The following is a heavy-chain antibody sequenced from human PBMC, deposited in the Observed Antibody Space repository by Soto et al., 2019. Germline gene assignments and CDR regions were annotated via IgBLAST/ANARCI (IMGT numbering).Heavy chain of an antibody. Sequence: EVQLVESGGGLVQPGGSLRLSCAASGFTFRNYWMHWVRQAPGKGLVWVSRVNSDGDTTYYADSVKGRFTISRDNAKNTLHLQMNSVGAEDTAVYYCASNYAYAEGYYFYGIDVWGQGTTVTVSS. CDR1: GFTFRNYW. D-gene: IGHD3-16*01. CDR2: VNSDGDTT. CDR3: ASNYAYAEGYYFYGIDV. J-gene: IGHJ6*02. V-gene: IGHV3-74*01.